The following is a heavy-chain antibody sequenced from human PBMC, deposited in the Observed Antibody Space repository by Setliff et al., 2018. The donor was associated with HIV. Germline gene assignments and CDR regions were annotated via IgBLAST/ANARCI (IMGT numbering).Heavy chain of an antibody. CDR2: INPNMGDT. Sequence: ASVKVSCKASGYKFTGHHIQWMRQAPGRGLEWMGRINPNMGDTQYAQKFQGRIIMTRDTPINTVYMELSSLTSDDTALYYCARQDIPTGYYLFDYWGQGTQVTVSS. D-gene: IGHD3-9*01. CDR3: ARQDIPTGYYLFDY. CDR1: GYKFTGHH. J-gene: IGHJ4*02. V-gene: IGHV1-2*06.